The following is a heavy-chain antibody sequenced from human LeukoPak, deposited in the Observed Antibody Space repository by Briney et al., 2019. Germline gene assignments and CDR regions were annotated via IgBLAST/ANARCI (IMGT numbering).Heavy chain of an antibody. D-gene: IGHD3-3*01. V-gene: IGHV4-39*07. CDR1: GGSIRTTSYY. CDR3: ARGGTFWDS. CDR2: IYFSGSA. Sequence: SETLSLTCTVSGGSIRTTSYYWGWIRQSPGREPEWIGTIYFSGSAYYNPSLESRVTISVDTSNNQFSLKLNSVTAADTAVYYCARGGTFWDSWGQGTLVTVSS. J-gene: IGHJ4*02.